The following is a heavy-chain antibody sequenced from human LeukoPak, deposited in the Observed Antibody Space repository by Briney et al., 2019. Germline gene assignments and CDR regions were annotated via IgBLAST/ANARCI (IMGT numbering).Heavy chain of an antibody. V-gene: IGHV5-51*01. D-gene: IGHD2-21*02. J-gene: IGHJ5*02. Sequence: PGESLKISCKGSGYSFNSYWIGWVRQMPGKGLEWMGIIYPDDSDTRYSPSFQGQVTISVDRSISTAYLQWSSLKASDTAMYYCARLPYCGGDCYPNWFDPWGQGTLVTVSS. CDR2: IYPDDSDT. CDR3: ARLPYCGGDCYPNWFDP. CDR1: GYSFNSYW.